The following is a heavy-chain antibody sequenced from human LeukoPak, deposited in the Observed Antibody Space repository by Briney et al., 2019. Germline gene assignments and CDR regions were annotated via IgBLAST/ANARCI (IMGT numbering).Heavy chain of an antibody. CDR1: GGSISSSSYY. CDR3: AREADCSSTSCVNWFDP. V-gene: IGHV4-39*07. CDR2: IYYSGST. D-gene: IGHD2-2*01. J-gene: IGHJ5*02. Sequence: SETLSLTCTVSGGSISSSSYYWGWIRQPPGKGLEWIGSIYYSGSTYYNPSLKSRVTISVDTSKNQFSLKLSSVTAADTAVYYCAREADCSSTSCVNWFDPWGQGTLVTVSS.